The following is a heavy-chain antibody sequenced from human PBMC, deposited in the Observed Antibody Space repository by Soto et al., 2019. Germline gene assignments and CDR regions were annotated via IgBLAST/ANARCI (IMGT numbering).Heavy chain of an antibody. CDR2: INAGNGNT. V-gene: IGHV1-3*01. Sequence: QVQLVQSGAEVKKPGASVKVSCKASGYTFTSYAMHRVRQAPGQRLEWMGWINAGNGNTKYSQKFQGRVTITRDTSASTAYMELSSLRSEDTAVYYCARDKVAAAVREFQHWGQGTLVTVSS. J-gene: IGHJ1*01. CDR3: ARDKVAAAVREFQH. CDR1: GYTFTSYA. D-gene: IGHD6-13*01.